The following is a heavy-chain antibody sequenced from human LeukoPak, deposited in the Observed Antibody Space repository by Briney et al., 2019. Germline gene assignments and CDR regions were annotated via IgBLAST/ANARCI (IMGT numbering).Heavy chain of an antibody. CDR2: ICDSGRTV. J-gene: IGHJ4*02. D-gene: IGHD3-22*01. Sequence: PGGSLRLSCAASGFTFSDYYISWLRQAPGKGLEGVAYICDSGRTVYYADSVKGRFTISRDNAKNSVYLQMNNLRAEDTAVYYCARDRLGDYDHSGYYDKWGQGTLVTVSS. CDR3: ARDRLGDYDHSGYYDK. CDR1: GFTFSDYY. V-gene: IGHV3-11*01.